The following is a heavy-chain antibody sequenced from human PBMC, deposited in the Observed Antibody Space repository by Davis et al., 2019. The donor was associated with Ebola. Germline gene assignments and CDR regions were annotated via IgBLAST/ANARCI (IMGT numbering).Heavy chain of an antibody. Sequence: GESLKISCAASGFTFSTHWIHWVRQAPGKGLEWVSRINSDGSSTTYADSVKGRFTISRDNAKNTLYLQMNSLRAEDTAVYYCAREVVTNYGMDVWGRGTTVTVSS. D-gene: IGHD4-17*01. J-gene: IGHJ6*02. CDR2: INSDGSST. CDR1: GFTFSTHW. CDR3: AREVVTNYGMDV. V-gene: IGHV3-74*01.